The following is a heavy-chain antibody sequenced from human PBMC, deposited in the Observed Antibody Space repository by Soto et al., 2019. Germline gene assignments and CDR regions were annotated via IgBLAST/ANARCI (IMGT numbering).Heavy chain of an antibody. J-gene: IGHJ4*02. D-gene: IGHD3-10*01. CDR3: ARRRSWPPLFDY. CDR2: IYYSGST. Sequence: SETLSLTCTVSGGSISSSSYYWGWIRQPPGKGLEWIGSIYYSGSTYYNPSLKSRVTISVDTSKNQFSLKLSSVTAADTAVYYCARRRSWPPLFDYWGQGTLVTVSS. CDR1: GGSISSSSYY. V-gene: IGHV4-39*01.